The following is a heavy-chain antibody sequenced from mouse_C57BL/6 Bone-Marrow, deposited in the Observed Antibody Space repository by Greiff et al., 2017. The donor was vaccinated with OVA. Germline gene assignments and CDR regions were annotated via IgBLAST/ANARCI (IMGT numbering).Heavy chain of an antibody. J-gene: IGHJ2*01. CDR1: GYTFTSYW. D-gene: IGHD1-1*01. Sequence: QVQLQQPGAELVRPGTSVKLSCKASGYTFTSYWMHWVKQRPGQGLEWIGVIDPSDSYTNYNQKFKGKATLTVDTSSSTAYMQLSSLTSEDSAVYYCARRPFHGSRPYYFDYWGQGTTLTVSS. CDR3: ARRPFHGSRPYYFDY. CDR2: IDPSDSYT. V-gene: IGHV1-59*01.